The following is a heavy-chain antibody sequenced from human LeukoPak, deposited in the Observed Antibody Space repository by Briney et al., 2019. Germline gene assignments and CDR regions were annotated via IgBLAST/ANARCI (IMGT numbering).Heavy chain of an antibody. CDR2: INTNTGNP. J-gene: IGHJ6*03. Sequence: ASVKVSCKASGYTFSNYFMNWVRQAPGQGLEWTGWINTNTGNPTYAQGFTGRFVFSLDTSVSMAYLQISSLKAEDTAVYYCARLGTPTFYYYMDVWGKGTTVTVSS. CDR3: ARLGTPTFYYYMDV. D-gene: IGHD1-14*01. V-gene: IGHV7-4-1*04. CDR1: GYTFSNYF.